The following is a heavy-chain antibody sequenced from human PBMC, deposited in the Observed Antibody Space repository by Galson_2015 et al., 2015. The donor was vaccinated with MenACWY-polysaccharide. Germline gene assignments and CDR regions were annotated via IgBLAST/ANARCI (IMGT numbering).Heavy chain of an antibody. CDR1: GFTFSSYS. CDR2: ISSSSSTI. D-gene: IGHD2-2*01. J-gene: IGHJ6*02. V-gene: IGHV3-48*01. CDR3: ARLHCSSTSCYPTDYYYYGMDV. Sequence: FLRLSCAASGFTFSSYSMNWVRQAPGKGPEWVSYISSSSSTIYYADSVKGRFTISRDNAKNSLFLQMNSLRAEDTAVYYCARLHCSSTSCYPTDYYYYGMDVWGQGTTVTVSS.